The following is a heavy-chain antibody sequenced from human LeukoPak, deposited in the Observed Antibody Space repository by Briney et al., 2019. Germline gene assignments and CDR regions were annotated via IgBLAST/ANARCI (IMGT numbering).Heavy chain of an antibody. Sequence: GSLRLSCAASGFTFSSYWMSWVRQAPGKGLEWVSSISSSSSYIYYADSVKGRFTISRDNAKNSLYLQMNSLRAEDTAVYYCARDSRGSYFFYWGQGTLVTVSS. CDR1: GFTFSSYW. V-gene: IGHV3-21*01. CDR3: ARDSRGSYFFY. J-gene: IGHJ4*02. D-gene: IGHD3-16*01. CDR2: ISSSSSYI.